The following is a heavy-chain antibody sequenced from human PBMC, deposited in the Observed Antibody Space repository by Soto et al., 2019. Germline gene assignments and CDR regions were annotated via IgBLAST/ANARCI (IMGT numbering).Heavy chain of an antibody. V-gene: IGHV3-49*03. CDR3: TGGLGYCSSTSCYIWFDP. Sequence: GGSLRLSCTASGFTFGDYAMSWFRQAPGKGLEWVGFVRSKAYGGTTEYVASVKGRFTISRDDSKSIAYLQMNSLKTEDTAVYYCTGGLGYCSSTSCYIWFDPWGQGIPVTVSS. CDR1: GFTFGDYA. CDR2: VRSKAYGGTT. J-gene: IGHJ5*02. D-gene: IGHD2-2*02.